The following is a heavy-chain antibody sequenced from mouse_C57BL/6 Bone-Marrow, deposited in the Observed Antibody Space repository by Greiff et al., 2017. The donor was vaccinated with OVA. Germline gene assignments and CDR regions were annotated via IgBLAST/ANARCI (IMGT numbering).Heavy chain of an antibody. D-gene: IGHD2-4*01. CDR1: GYSITSGYY. CDR3: ARRYDYDY. V-gene: IGHV3-6*01. Sequence: DVQLQESGPGLVKPSQSLSLTCSVTGYSITSGYYWNWIRQFPGNKLEWMGYISYDGSNNYNPSLKNRISITRDTSKNQFFLKLNSVTTEDTATYYCARRYDYDYWGQGTTLTVSS. J-gene: IGHJ2*01. CDR2: ISYDGSN.